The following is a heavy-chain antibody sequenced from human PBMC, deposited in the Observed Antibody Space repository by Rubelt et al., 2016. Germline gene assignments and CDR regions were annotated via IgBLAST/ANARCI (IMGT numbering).Heavy chain of an antibody. Sequence: QVQLVESGGGVVQPGRSLRLSCTASGFTFSNYAMHWVRQPSGKGLEWVSLISYDENNKYYSDSVKGRSTISRDNSKSTLYPQMNSLRPEDTAVYYCARPKSGGGRYYYAMDVWGQGTTVTVSS. D-gene: IGHD1-1*01. CDR3: ARPKSGGGRYYYAMDV. V-gene: IGHV3-30*04. J-gene: IGHJ6*02. CDR1: GFTFSNYA. CDR2: ISYDENNK.